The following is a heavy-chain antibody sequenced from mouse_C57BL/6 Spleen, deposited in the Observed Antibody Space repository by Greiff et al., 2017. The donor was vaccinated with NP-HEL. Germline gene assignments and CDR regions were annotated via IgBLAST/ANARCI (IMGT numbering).Heavy chain of an antibody. J-gene: IGHJ3*01. D-gene: IGHD2-1*01. CDR3: TRSLIDGNYVGVWFAY. CDR2: IDPETGGT. V-gene: IGHV1-15*01. Sequence: VQRVESGAELVRPGASVTLSCKASGYTFTDYEMHWVKQTPVHGLEWIGAIDPETGGTAYNQKFKGKAILTADKSSSTAYMELRSLTSEDSAVYYCTRSLIDGNYVGVWFAYWGQGTLVTVSA. CDR1: GYTFTDYE.